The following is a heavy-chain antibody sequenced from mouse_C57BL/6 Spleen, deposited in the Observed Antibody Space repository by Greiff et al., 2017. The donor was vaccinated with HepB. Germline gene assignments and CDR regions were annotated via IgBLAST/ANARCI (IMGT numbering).Heavy chain of an antibody. Sequence: EVQVVESGGGLVKPGGSLKLSCAASGFTFSSYAMSWVRQTPEKRLEWVATISDGGSYTYYPDNVKGRFTIARDNAKNNLYLQMSHLKSEDTAMYYCARDYGYDGIDYWGQGTTLTVSS. CDR3: ARDYGYDGIDY. CDR1: GFTFSSYA. CDR2: ISDGGSYT. V-gene: IGHV5-4*01. D-gene: IGHD2-2*01. J-gene: IGHJ2*01.